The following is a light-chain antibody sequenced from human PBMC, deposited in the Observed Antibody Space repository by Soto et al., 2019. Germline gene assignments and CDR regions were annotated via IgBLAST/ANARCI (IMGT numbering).Light chain of an antibody. Sequence: EIVLTQSPGTLSLSPGERATLSCRASQTISSYLAGYQHKPGQAPRLLIYDASSRATGIPDRFSASGSGTDFTLTISRLEPEDFAVYYCQQYLSSPPYGFGQGTKLEIK. CDR2: DAS. J-gene: IGKJ2*03. CDR3: QQYLSSPPYG. CDR1: QTISSY. V-gene: IGKV3-20*01.